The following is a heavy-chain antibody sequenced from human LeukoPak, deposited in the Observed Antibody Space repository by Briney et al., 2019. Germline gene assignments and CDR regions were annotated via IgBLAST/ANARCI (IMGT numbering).Heavy chain of an antibody. Sequence: ASVKVSCKVSGYTLTELSMHWVRQAPGKGLEWMGGFDPEDGETLYAQNFQGRVSMTEDTSTDTAYMELSSLRSEDTAVYYCATEAPYSRTYHFDYWGQGTLVTVSS. V-gene: IGHV1-24*01. D-gene: IGHD1-26*01. CDR3: ATEAPYSRTYHFDY. J-gene: IGHJ4*02. CDR2: FDPEDGET. CDR1: GYTLTELS.